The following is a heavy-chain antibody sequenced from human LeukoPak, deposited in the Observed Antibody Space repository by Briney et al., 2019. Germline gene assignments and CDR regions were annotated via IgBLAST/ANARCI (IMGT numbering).Heavy chain of an antibody. D-gene: IGHD3-22*01. Sequence: GGSLRLSCAASGFNFNNYGMHWVRQAPGKGLEWVAFIRYDGSNKYYADSVKGRFTISRDNSKNTLYLQMNSLRAEDTAVYYCAKDGGGYYPYYYYYMDVWGKGTTVTISS. V-gene: IGHV3-30*02. CDR1: GFNFNNYG. CDR3: AKDGGGYYPYYYYYMDV. CDR2: IRYDGSNK. J-gene: IGHJ6*03.